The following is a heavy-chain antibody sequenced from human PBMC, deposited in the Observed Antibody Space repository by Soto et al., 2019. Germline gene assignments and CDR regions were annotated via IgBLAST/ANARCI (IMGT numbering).Heavy chain of an antibody. Sequence: ASVKVSCKASGYTFTSYGISWVRQAPGQGLEWMGWISAYNGNTNYAQKLQGRVTMTTDTSTSTAYMELRSLRSDDTAVYYCARGGRYCSSNSCYTNWFDPWGKGTPLPVSS. CDR3: ARGGRYCSSNSCYTNWFDP. V-gene: IGHV1-18*04. D-gene: IGHD2-2*02. J-gene: IGHJ5*02. CDR2: ISAYNGNT. CDR1: GYTFTSYG.